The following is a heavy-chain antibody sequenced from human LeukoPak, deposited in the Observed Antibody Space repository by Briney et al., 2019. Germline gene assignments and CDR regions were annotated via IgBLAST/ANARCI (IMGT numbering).Heavy chain of an antibody. Sequence: KPSETLSLTCTVSNDSIKDYYWNWIRQPPGKGLEWIGFISNSGSTNYNPSLKSRVTISIDTSKRQFSLKLSSVTAADTAVYYCARYEVGXSWAQXXDIWGQGTMVTVSS. CDR3: ARYEVGXSWAQXXDI. J-gene: IGHJ3*02. CDR1: NDSIKDYY. V-gene: IGHV4-59*01. CDR2: ISNSGST. D-gene: IGHD6-13*01.